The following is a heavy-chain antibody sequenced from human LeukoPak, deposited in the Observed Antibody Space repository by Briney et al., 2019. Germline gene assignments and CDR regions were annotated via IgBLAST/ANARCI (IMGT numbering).Heavy chain of an antibody. Sequence: GGSLRLSCAASGLTFSSYAMSWVRQAPGKGLEWVSSISSSSSYIYYADSVKGRFTISRDNAKNSLYLQMNSLRAEDTAVYYCARDMYYYDSSGYYGGYYYYGMDVWGQGTTVTVSS. J-gene: IGHJ6*02. V-gene: IGHV3-21*01. CDR2: ISSSSSYI. CDR3: ARDMYYYDSSGYYGGYYYYGMDV. D-gene: IGHD3-22*01. CDR1: GLTFSSYA.